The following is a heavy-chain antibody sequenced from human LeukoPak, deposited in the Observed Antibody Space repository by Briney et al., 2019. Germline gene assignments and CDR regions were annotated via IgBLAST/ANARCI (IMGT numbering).Heavy chain of an antibody. J-gene: IGHJ3*01. CDR2: VYYSGSP. Sequence: PSATLSLTCAVSGGSITIGTWWTWVRQPPGQGLEWIGEVYYSGSPNYNSSLKSRVTISLDKTKNQFLLNLTSVTAADTAVYYCAKGPRKWGQGTMVTVPS. CDR1: GGSITIGTW. V-gene: IGHV4-4*02. CDR3: AKGPRK.